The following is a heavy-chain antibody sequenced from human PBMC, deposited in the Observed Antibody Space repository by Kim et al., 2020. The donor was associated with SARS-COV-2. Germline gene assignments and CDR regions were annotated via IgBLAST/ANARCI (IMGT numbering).Heavy chain of an antibody. CDR2: IWYDGSNK. J-gene: IGHJ4*02. D-gene: IGHD3-22*01. CDR3: ARERYYYDSSGYYYAPRYYFDY. Sequence: GGSLRLSCAASGFTFSSYGMHWVRQAPGKGLEWVAVIWYDGSNKYYADSVKGRFTISRDNSKNTLYLQMNSLRAEDTAVYYCARERYYYDSSGYYYAPRYYFDYWGQGTLVTVSS. CDR1: GFTFSSYG. V-gene: IGHV3-33*01.